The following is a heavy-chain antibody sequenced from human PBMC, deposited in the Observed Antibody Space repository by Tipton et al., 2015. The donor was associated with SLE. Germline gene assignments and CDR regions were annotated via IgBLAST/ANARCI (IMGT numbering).Heavy chain of an antibody. J-gene: IGHJ5*02. CDR2: IYNLGNT. CDR3: ARAIRFFDP. V-gene: IGHV4-31*03. CDR1: GASINSGGYY. Sequence: TLSLTCTVSGASINSGGYYWSWIRQHPEKGLEWIGYIYNLGNTYYNPSLKSRLAISIDTSKNQFSLKLTSVTAADTAVYYCARAIRFFDPWGQGTLVTVSS. D-gene: IGHD2-2*02.